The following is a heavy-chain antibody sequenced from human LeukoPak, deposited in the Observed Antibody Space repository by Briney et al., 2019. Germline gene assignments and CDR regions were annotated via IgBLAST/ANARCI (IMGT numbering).Heavy chain of an antibody. V-gene: IGHV4-59*01. CDR1: GGSISSYY. J-gene: IGHJ5*02. CDR2: IYYSGSA. Sequence: SETLSLTCTVAGGSISSYYWSWIRQPPGKGLEWIGYIYYSGSANYNPSLKSRVTISVDTSKNQFSLKLSSVTAADTAVYYCARGGVNWFDPWGQGTLVTVSS. D-gene: IGHD6-25*01. CDR3: ARGGVNWFDP.